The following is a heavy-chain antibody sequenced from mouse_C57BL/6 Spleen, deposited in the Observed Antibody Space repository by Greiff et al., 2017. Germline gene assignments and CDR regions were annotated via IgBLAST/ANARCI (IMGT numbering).Heavy chain of an antibody. CDR3: ARIYYGIYYAMDY. Sequence: VKLMESGPGLVAPSQSLSITCTVSGFSLTSYAISWVRQPPGKGLEWLGVIWTGGGTNYNSALKSRLSISKDNSKSQVFLKMNSLQTEDTARYYCARIYYGIYYAMDYWGQGTSVTVSS. D-gene: IGHD2-1*01. CDR2: IWTGGGT. V-gene: IGHV2-9-1*01. CDR1: GFSLTSYA. J-gene: IGHJ4*01.